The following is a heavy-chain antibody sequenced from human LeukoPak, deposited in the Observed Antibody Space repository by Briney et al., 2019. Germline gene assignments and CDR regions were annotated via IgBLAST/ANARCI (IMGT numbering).Heavy chain of an antibody. CDR1: GFTFSNVW. D-gene: IGHD3-10*01. CDR2: ISDSDADT. CDR3: AKDFVRGTLTGAFDV. Sequence: GGSLRLSCAASGFTFSNVWMSWVRQAPGKGLEWVSGISDSDADTHYADSVKGRFTISRDNSKNTVYLQMSSLRVEDTALYYCAKDFVRGTLTGAFDVWGRGAMVTVST. V-gene: IGHV3-23*01. J-gene: IGHJ3*01.